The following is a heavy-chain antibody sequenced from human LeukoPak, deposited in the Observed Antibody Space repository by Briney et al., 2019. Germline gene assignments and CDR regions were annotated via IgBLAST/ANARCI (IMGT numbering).Heavy chain of an antibody. V-gene: IGHV4-39*07. Sequence: PSETLSLTCTVSGNSISSSSYYWVWIRQPPGKGLEWIGSINYYGKTYYNPSVKSRVTISVDTSKNQFSLMVRSVTAADTAVYYCGRSAGFVHFDHWGQGTLVTVTS. CDR3: GRSAGFVHFDH. CDR1: GNSISSSSYY. CDR2: INYYGKT. D-gene: IGHD3-16*01. J-gene: IGHJ4*02.